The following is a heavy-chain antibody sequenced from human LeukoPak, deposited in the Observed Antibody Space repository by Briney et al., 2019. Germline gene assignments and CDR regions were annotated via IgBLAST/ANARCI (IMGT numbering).Heavy chain of an antibody. V-gene: IGHV1-18*01. CDR1: GYTFTSYG. CDR2: ISAYNGNT. D-gene: IGHD3-10*01. CDR3: ATTYERLLWFGELSYAAFDI. J-gene: IGHJ3*02. Sequence: ASVKLSCTASGYTFTSYGISWVRQAPGQGLEWMGWISAYNGNTNYAQKLQGRVTMTTDTSTSTAYMALRSLRSDDTAVYYCATTYERLLWFGELSYAAFDIWGQGTMVTVSS.